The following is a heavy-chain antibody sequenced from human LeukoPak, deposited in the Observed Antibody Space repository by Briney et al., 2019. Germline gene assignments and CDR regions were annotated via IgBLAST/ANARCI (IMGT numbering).Heavy chain of an antibody. V-gene: IGHV4-59*01. CDR2: IYYSGST. D-gene: IGHD4-23*01. J-gene: IGHJ4*02. Sequence: SETLSLTCTVSGGSISSYYWSWIRQPPGKGLEWIGNIYYSGSTNYNPSLKSRVTISVDTSKNQFSLKLSSVTAADTAVYYCARDLVHGGNHPEDDYWGQGTLVTVSS. CDR3: ARDLVHGGNHPEDDY. CDR1: GGSISSYY.